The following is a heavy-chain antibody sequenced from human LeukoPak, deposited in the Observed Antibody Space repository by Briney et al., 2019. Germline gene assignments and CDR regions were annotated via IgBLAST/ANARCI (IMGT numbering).Heavy chain of an antibody. D-gene: IGHD1-26*01. CDR2: IYSGGST. CDR1: GFTVSSNY. V-gene: IGHV3-53*01. Sequence: GGSLRLSCAASGFTVSSNYMSWVRQAPGKGLEWVSVIYSGGSTYYADSVKGRFTISRHNSKNTLYLQMNSLRAEDTAVYYCARDLFARRGATRPGFDYWGQGTLVTVSS. J-gene: IGHJ4*02. CDR3: ARDLFARRGATRPGFDY.